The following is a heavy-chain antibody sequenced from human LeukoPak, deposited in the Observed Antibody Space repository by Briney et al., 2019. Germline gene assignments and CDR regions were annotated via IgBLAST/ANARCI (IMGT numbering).Heavy chain of an antibody. J-gene: IGHJ4*02. CDR3: ARSPGYSYDC. V-gene: IGHV4-31*03. CDR1: GGSISSGYYY. D-gene: IGHD3-22*01. CDR2: IYYSGST. Sequence: SQTLSLTCTVSGGSISSGYYYWSWIRQHPGKGLEWIGYIYYSGSTYYNPSLKSRVSISVDTPKNQFSLKLSAVTAADTAVYYCARSPGYSYDCWGQGTLVTVSS.